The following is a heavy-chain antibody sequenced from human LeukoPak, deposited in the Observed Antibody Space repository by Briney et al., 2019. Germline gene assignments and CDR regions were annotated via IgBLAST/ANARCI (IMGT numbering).Heavy chain of an antibody. V-gene: IGHV4-30-4*01. CDR3: VRRMVGAIRPFDY. J-gene: IGHJ4*02. CDR2: MYYNWST. CDR1: GGSISSGDYY. D-gene: IGHD1-26*01. Sequence: PSETLSLTCTVSGGSISSGDYYWSWIRQPPGKGLEWIGYMYYNWSTYYNPSLKSRVTISVDTSKNQFSLELSSVTAADTAVYYCVRRMVGAIRPFDYWGQGTLVTVSS.